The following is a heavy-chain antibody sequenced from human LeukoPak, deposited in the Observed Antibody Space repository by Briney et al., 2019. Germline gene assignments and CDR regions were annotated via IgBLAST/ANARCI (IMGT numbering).Heavy chain of an antibody. CDR3: ARGLWRVPAAGALDY. J-gene: IGHJ4*02. D-gene: IGHD2-2*01. Sequence: ASVKVSCKASGCTFTSYGISWVRQAPGQGLEWMGWISAYNGNTNYAQKLQGRVTMTTDTSTSTAYMELRSLRSDDTAVYYCARGLWRVPAAGALDYWGQGTLVTVSS. CDR2: ISAYNGNT. V-gene: IGHV1-18*04. CDR1: GCTFTSYG.